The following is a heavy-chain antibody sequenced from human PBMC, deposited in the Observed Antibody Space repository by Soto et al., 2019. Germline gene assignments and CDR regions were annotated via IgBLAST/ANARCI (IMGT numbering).Heavy chain of an antibody. Sequence: GGSLRLSCAASGFTFDDYAMHWVRQAPGKGLEWVSGISWNSGSIGYADSVKGRFTISRDNAKNSLYLQMNSLRAEDTALYYCAKDIYAVTTTGFDYWGQGTLVTVSS. V-gene: IGHV3-9*01. CDR3: AKDIYAVTTTGFDY. J-gene: IGHJ4*02. CDR1: GFTFDDYA. CDR2: ISWNSGSI. D-gene: IGHD4-17*01.